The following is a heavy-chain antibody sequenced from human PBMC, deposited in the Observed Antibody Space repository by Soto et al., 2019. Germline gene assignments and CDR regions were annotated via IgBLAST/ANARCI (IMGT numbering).Heavy chain of an antibody. CDR2: IYYSGST. Sequence: QLQLQESGPGLVKPSETLSLTCTVSGGSISSSSYYWGWIRQPPGKGLEWIGSIYYSGSTYYNPSLKSRVTISVDTSKNQFSLKLSSVTAADTAVYYCARPRTGYCSSTSCYSPGLTWFDPWGQGTLVTVSS. D-gene: IGHD2-2*01. V-gene: IGHV4-39*01. J-gene: IGHJ5*02. CDR1: GGSISSSSYY. CDR3: ARPRTGYCSSTSCYSPGLTWFDP.